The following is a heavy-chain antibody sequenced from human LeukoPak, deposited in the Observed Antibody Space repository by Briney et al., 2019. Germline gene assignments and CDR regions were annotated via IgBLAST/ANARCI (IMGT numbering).Heavy chain of an antibody. V-gene: IGHV1-69*04. CDR1: GGTFSSYA. J-gene: IGHJ5*02. CDR3: ARARVGPYNWFDP. CDR2: IIPILGIA. Sequence: VASVKVSCKASGGTFSSYAISWVRPAPGQGLEWMGRIIPILGIANYAQKFQGRVTITADKSTSTAYMELSSLRSEDTAVYYCARARVGPYNWFDPWGQGTLVTVSS.